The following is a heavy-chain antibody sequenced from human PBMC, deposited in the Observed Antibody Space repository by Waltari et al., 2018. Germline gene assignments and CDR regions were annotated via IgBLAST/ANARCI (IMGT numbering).Heavy chain of an antibody. CDR3: ARPGYDSSGSTPGDYYYGIDV. CDR1: GYSFTSYW. D-gene: IGHD3-22*01. Sequence: VQLVQSGAEVKKPGESLKISCKGSGYSFTSYWIGWVRQMPGKGLEWMGIIYPGDSDTRYSPSFQGPVTLAADKSISPAYLQWSRLKASETALYYWARPGYDSSGSTPGDYYYGIDVWGQGTTVTGSS. J-gene: IGHJ6*02. CDR2: IYPGDSDT. V-gene: IGHV5-51*03.